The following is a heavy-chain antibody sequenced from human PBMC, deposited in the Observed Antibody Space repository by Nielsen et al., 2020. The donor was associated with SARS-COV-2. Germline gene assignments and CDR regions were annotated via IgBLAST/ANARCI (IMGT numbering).Heavy chain of an antibody. Sequence: GESLKISCAASGFTFSSYAMSWVRQAPGKGLEWVSAISGSGGSTYYADSVKGRFTISRDNAKNSLYLQMNSLRAEDTAVYYCARWWQQLTLPGTDAFDIWGQGTMVTVSS. CDR1: GFTFSSYA. CDR2: ISGSGGST. V-gene: IGHV3-23*01. J-gene: IGHJ3*02. D-gene: IGHD6-13*01. CDR3: ARWWQQLTLPGTDAFDI.